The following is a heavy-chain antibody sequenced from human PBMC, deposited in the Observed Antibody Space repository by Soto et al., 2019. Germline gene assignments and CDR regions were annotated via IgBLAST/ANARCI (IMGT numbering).Heavy chain of an antibody. J-gene: IGHJ6*02. CDR2: IIPVLGVT. D-gene: IGHD2-21*02. V-gene: IGHV1-69*02. CDR3: ARRRYCGADCYSKYYYGMDV. Sequence: QVHLVQSGAEVKKPGSSVKVSCQASGSTFSSYTVSWVRQAPGQGLEWMGRIIPVLGVTNYAPKFKGRVTITAEKSKTTAYMALSSLRSGDTAVYYCARRRYCGADCYSKYYYGMDVWGQGTTVTVSS. CDR1: GSTFSSYT.